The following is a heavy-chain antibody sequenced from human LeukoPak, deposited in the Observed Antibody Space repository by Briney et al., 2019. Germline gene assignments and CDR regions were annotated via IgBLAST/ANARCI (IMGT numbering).Heavy chain of an antibody. Sequence: SETLSLTCTVSGGSISSSSYYWGWIRQPPGKGLEWIGSIYYSGSTYYNPSLKSRVTISVDTSKNQFSLKLSSVTAADTAVYYCARELVVVIPAAIPVLHNWFDPWGQGTLVTVSS. CDR2: IYYSGST. D-gene: IGHD2-2*02. J-gene: IGHJ5*02. CDR1: GGSISSSSYY. V-gene: IGHV4-39*02. CDR3: ARELVVVIPAAIPVLHNWFDP.